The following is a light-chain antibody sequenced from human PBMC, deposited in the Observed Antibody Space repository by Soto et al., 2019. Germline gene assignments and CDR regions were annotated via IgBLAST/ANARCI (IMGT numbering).Light chain of an antibody. Sequence: EIVMTQSPATLSVSPGERATLSCMAIQSVTSNLAWYQQKPGQATSLLIYGASTSSTGNAARFSGSGSGTEFTLTISSLQSEDFAVYYCRQYNNWPTWTVRQGPKVEIK. CDR2: GAS. CDR3: RQYNNWPTWT. CDR1: QSVTSN. V-gene: IGKV3-15*01. J-gene: IGKJ1*01.